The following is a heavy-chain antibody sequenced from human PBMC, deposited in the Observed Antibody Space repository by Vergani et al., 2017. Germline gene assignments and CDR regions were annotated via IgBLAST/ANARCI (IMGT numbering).Heavy chain of an antibody. D-gene: IGHD1-26*01. CDR2: IYYSGST. Sequence: QVQLQESGPGLVQPSETLSLTCTVSGGSISSSYWSWIRQPPGKGLEWIGYIYYSGSTNYNPSLKSRVTISVDTSKNQFSLKLSSVTAADTAVYYCARGGFYYYMDVWGKGTTVTVSS. J-gene: IGHJ6*03. CDR1: GGSISSSY. CDR3: ARGGFYYYMDV. V-gene: IGHV4-59*12.